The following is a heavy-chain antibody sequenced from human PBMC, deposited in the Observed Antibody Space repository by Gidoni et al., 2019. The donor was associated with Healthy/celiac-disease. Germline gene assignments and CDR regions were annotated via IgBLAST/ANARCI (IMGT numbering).Heavy chain of an antibody. CDR1: GGSISSYY. CDR3: ARDRIVGATTSAFDI. Sequence: QVHLQESGPGLVKPSETLSLTCTVSGGSISSYYWSWIRQPPGKGLEWIGYIYYSGSTNYNPSLKGRVTISVDTSKNQFSLKLSSVTAADTAVYYCARDRIVGATTSAFDIWGQGTMVTVSS. CDR2: IYYSGST. J-gene: IGHJ3*02. D-gene: IGHD1-26*01. V-gene: IGHV4-59*01.